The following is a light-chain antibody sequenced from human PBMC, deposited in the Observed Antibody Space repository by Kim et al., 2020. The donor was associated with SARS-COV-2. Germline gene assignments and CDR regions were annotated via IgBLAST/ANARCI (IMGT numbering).Light chain of an antibody. J-gene: IGKJ2*01. CDR2: GAS. CDR3: QQYGRSPRYT. CDR1: ESVSSTY. Sequence: SPGETATLSRRASESVSSTYLAWYQQKPGQAPRLLIYGASSRASDIPGRFSGSGSGTDSTLTISRLEPEDAAVYYCQQYGRSPRYTFGQGTKLEI. V-gene: IGKV3-20*01.